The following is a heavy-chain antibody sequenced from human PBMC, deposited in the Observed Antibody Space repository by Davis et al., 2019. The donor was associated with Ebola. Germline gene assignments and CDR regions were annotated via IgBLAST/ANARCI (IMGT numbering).Heavy chain of an antibody. CDR3: ARSNYGSGSYDS. CDR2: IHYNGDT. D-gene: IGHD3-10*01. J-gene: IGHJ5*01. V-gene: IGHV4-59*01. CDR1: GGSISSYY. Sequence: SETLSLTCTVSGGSISSYYWSWIRQPPGKGLEWIGYIHYNGDTKSNPSLKSRVTISVDTSKNQFSLKLNSVTAADTAVFYCARSNYGSGSYDSWGQGALVTVSS.